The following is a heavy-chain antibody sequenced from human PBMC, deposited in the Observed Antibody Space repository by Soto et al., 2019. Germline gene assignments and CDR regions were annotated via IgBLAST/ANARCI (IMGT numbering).Heavy chain of an antibody. V-gene: IGHV3-23*01. CDR3: AKLGSSSWSPHYYFDY. CDR1: GFTFNNYA. J-gene: IGHJ4*02. D-gene: IGHD2-2*01. Sequence: GGSLRLSWAASGFTFNNYAMGWVRQAPGKGLEWVSAITDSGDDTYYIDSVKGRFTISRDNSKSTLYLQMNSLRAEDTAIYYCAKLGSSSWSPHYYFDYWGQGTLVTVSS. CDR2: ITDSGDDT.